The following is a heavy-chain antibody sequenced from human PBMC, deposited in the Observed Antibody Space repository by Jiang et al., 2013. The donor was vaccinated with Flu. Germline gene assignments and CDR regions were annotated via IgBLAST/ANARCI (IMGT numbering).Heavy chain of an antibody. CDR3: ASLRGIAAGY. J-gene: IGHJ4*02. V-gene: IGHV4-34*01. CDR1: GGSFSGYY. Sequence: LLKPSETLSLTCAVYGGSFSGYYWSWIRQPPGKGLEWIGEINHSGSTNYNPSLKSRVTISVDTSKNQFSLKLSSVTAADTAVYYCASLRGIAAGYWGQGTLVTVSS. D-gene: IGHD6-13*01. CDR2: INHSGST.